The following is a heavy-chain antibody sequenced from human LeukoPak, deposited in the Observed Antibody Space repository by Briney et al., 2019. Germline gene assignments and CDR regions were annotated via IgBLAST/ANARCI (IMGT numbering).Heavy chain of an antibody. J-gene: IGHJ4*02. Sequence: PSETLSLTCTVSGGSISSYYWSWIRQPPGKGLEWIGYIYYSGSTNYNPSLKSRVTISVDTSKNQFSLKLSSVTAADTAVYYCARGLNSSGWYPFDYWGQGTLVTVSS. CDR1: GGSISSYY. CDR2: IYYSGST. D-gene: IGHD6-19*01. CDR3: ARGLNSSGWYPFDY. V-gene: IGHV4-59*01.